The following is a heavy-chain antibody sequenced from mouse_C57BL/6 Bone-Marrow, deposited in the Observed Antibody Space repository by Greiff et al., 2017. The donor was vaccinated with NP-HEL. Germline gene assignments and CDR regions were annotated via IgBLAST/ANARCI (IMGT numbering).Heavy chain of an antibody. Sequence: DVKLQESGAELVRPGASVKLSCTASGFNIKDYYMHWVKQRPEQGLEWIGRIDPEDGDTEYAPKFQGKATMTADTSSNTAYLQLSSLTSEDTAVYYCTTGYGPYYFDYWGQGTTLTVSS. J-gene: IGHJ2*01. D-gene: IGHD2-2*01. CDR2: IDPEDGDT. V-gene: IGHV14-1*01. CDR1: GFNIKDYY. CDR3: TTGYGPYYFDY.